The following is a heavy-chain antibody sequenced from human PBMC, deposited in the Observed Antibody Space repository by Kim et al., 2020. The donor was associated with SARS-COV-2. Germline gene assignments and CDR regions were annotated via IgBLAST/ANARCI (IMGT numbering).Heavy chain of an antibody. CDR2: IIPIFGTA. D-gene: IGHD6-13*01. V-gene: IGHV1-69*13. J-gene: IGHJ5*02. CDR3: ARVGYEYSSSWYGWFDP. Sequence: SVKVSCKASGGTFSSYAISWVRQAPGQGLEWMGGIIPIFGTANYAQKFQGRVTITADESTSTAYMELSSLRSEDTAVYYCARVGYEYSSSWYGWFDPWGQGTLVTVSS. CDR1: GGTFSSYA.